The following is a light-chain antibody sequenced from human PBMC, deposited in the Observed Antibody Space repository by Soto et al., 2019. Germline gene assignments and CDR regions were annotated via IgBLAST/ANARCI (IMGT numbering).Light chain of an antibody. CDR1: SSDVGGYNY. Sequence: QSVLTQPASVSGSPGQSITISCTGTSSDVGGYNYVSWFQQHPGKAPKLKIYEVSNRPSGVSNRFSGSKSGYTASLTISELQAEDDADYYCTSFTSSSTWVFGGGTKLTVL. J-gene: IGLJ3*02. CDR2: EVS. CDR3: TSFTSSSTWV. V-gene: IGLV2-14*03.